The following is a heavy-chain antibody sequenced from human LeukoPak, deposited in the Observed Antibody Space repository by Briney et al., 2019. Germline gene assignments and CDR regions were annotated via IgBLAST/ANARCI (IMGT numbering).Heavy chain of an antibody. CDR1: GYTFTGYY. V-gene: IGHV1-46*01. J-gene: IGHJ3*02. Sequence: ASVKVSCKASGYTFTGYYMHWVRQAPGQGLEWMGIINPSGGSTSYAQKFQGRVTMTRDMSTSTVYMELSSLRSEDTAVYYCARDGTTGVDAFDIWGQGTMVTVSS. CDR3: ARDGTTGVDAFDI. D-gene: IGHD2/OR15-2a*01. CDR2: INPSGGST.